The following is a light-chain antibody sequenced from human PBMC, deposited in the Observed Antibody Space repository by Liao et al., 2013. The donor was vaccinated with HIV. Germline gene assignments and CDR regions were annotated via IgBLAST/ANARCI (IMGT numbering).Light chain of an antibody. V-gene: IGLV3-1*01. CDR1: DLGDRY. Sequence: TQPPSVSVSPGQTASITCSGNDLGDRYVSWYQQRPGQSPVLVIYQDSDRPSGIPERFSGSNSGNTATLTISRVEAGDEADYYCQVWDSSSDHPGVFGTGTKVTVL. J-gene: IGLJ1*01. CDR2: QDS. CDR3: QVWDSSSDHPGV.